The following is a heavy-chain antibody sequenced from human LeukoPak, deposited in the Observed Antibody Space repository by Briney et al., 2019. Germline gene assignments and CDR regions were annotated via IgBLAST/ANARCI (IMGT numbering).Heavy chain of an antibody. CDR2: IYTSGST. V-gene: IGHV4-61*02. CDR3: ARDRGIGVASRSLYNWFDP. CDR1: GGSISSGSYY. D-gene: IGHD5-12*01. J-gene: IGHJ5*02. Sequence: SETLSLTCTVSGGSISSGSYYWSWIRQPAGKGLEWIGRIYTSGSTNYNPSLKSRVTISVDTSKNQFSLKLSSVTAADTAVYYCARDRGIGVASRSLYNWFDPWGQGTLVTVSS.